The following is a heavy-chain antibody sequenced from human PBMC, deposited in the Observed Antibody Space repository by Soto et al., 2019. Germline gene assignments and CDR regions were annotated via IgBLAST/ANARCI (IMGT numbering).Heavy chain of an antibody. V-gene: IGHV3-23*01. D-gene: IGHD3-22*01. CDR3: ANRPTYYYDSSGYSTAEYFQH. J-gene: IGHJ1*01. CDR2: ISGSGGST. CDR1: GFTFSSYA. Sequence: PGGSLRLSCAASGFTFSSYAMSWVRQAPGKGLEWVSAISGSGGSTYYADSVKGRFTISRDNSKNTLYLQMNSLRAEDTAVYYCANRPTYYYDSSGYSTAEYFQHWGQGTLVTVSS.